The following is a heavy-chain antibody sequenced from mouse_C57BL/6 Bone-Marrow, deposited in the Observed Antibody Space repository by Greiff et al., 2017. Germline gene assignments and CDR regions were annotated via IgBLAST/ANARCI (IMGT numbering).Heavy chain of an antibody. Sequence: EVQGVESGGGLVKPGGSLKLSCAASGFTFSSYTMSWVRQTPEKRLEWVATISGGGGNTYYPDSVKGRFTISRDNAKNTLYLQMSSLRSEDTALYYCARNGKSSPYAMDYWGQGTSVTVSS. CDR1: GFTFSSYT. J-gene: IGHJ4*01. V-gene: IGHV5-9*01. CDR3: ARNGKSSPYAMDY. D-gene: IGHD1-1*01. CDR2: ISGGGGNT.